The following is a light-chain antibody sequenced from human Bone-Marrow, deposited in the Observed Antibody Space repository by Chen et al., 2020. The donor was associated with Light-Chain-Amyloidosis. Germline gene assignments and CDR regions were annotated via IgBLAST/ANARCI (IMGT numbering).Light chain of an antibody. CDR3: QQSYTSPYT. Sequence: DIQMTQSPSSRSAFVGDRVTITCRPSQFISSYLSWYQQRPGKAPKLLIFGASSLPRGVPSRFSGSGSGTDFTLTSSSLEPEDFAIYYCQQSYTSPYTFGGGTKVEI. CDR2: GAS. V-gene: IGKV1-39*01. CDR1: QFISSY. J-gene: IGKJ4*01.